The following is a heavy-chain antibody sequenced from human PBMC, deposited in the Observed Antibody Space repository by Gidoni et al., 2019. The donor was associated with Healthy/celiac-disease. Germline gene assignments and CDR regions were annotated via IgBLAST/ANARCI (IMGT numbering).Heavy chain of an antibody. J-gene: IGHJ4*02. CDR3: ARDFPANYYDSSGYHLDY. Sequence: QVQLVESGGGLVKPGGSLRLSCAASGFTFRDYYMSWIRQAPGKGLEWVAYISSSSSYTNYADSVKGRFTISRDNAKNSLYLQMNSLRAEDTAVYYCARDFPANYYDSSGYHLDYWGQGTLVTVSS. D-gene: IGHD3-22*01. V-gene: IGHV3-11*06. CDR2: ISSSSSYT. CDR1: GFTFRDYY.